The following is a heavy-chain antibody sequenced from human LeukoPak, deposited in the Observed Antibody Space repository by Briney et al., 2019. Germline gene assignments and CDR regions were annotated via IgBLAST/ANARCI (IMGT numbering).Heavy chain of an antibody. CDR3: ARGPSRTIFGVVTHDY. CDR1: GFTFSSYS. CDR2: ISSSSSYI. D-gene: IGHD3-3*01. J-gene: IGHJ4*02. V-gene: IGHV3-21*01. Sequence: PGGSLRLSCAASGFTFSSYSMNWVRQAPGKGLEWVSSISSSSSYIYYADSVKGRFTISRDNAKNSLYLQMNSLRAEDTAVYYCARGPSRTIFGVVTHDYWGRGTLVTVSS.